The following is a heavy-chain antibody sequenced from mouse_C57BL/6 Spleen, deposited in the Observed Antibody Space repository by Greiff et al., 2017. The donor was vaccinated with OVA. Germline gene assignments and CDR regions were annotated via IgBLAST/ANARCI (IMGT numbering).Heavy chain of an antibody. CDR3: ARDEGWFAY. J-gene: IGHJ3*01. CDR1: GFTFSDYY. CDR2: INYDGSST. Sequence: EVMLVESEGGLVQPGSSMKLSCTASGFTFSDYYMAWVRQVPEKGLEWVANINYDGSSTYYLDSLKSRFIISRDNAKNILYLQMSSLKSEDTATYYCARDEGWFAYWGQVTLVTVSA. V-gene: IGHV5-16*01.